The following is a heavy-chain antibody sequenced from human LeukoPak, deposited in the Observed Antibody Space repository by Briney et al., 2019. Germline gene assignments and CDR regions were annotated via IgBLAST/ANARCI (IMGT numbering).Heavy chain of an antibody. D-gene: IGHD6-19*01. CDR1: GYTFTSYG. CDR3: ARVIAVAGTDAFDI. Sequence: ASVKVSCKASGYTFTSYGISWMRQAPGQGLEWMGWISAYNGNTNYAQKLQGRVTMTTDTSTSTAYMELRSLRSDDTAVYYCARVIAVAGTDAFDIWGQGTMVTVSS. J-gene: IGHJ3*02. CDR2: ISAYNGNT. V-gene: IGHV1-18*01.